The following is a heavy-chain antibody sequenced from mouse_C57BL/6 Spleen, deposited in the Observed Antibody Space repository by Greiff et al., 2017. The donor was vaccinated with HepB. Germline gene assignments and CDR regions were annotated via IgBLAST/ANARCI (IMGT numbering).Heavy chain of an antibody. Sequence: EVHLVESGGGLVKPGGSLKLSCAASGFTFSDYGMHWVRQAPEKGLEWVAYISSGSSTIYYADTVKGRFTISRDNAKNTLFLQMTSLRSEDTAMYYCAREITTVVPYYAMDYWGQGTSVTVSS. D-gene: IGHD1-1*01. J-gene: IGHJ4*01. V-gene: IGHV5-17*01. CDR3: AREITTVVPYYAMDY. CDR1: GFTFSDYG. CDR2: ISSGSSTI.